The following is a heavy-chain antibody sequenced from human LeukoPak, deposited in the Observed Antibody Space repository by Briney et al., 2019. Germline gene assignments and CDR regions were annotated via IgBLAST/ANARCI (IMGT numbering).Heavy chain of an antibody. D-gene: IGHD3/OR15-3a*01. V-gene: IGHV3-30*03. CDR1: GFTFSSYG. Sequence: QPGGSLRLSCAASGFTFSSYGMHWVRQAPGKGLEWVAVISYDGSNKYYADSVKGRFTISRDNSKNTLYLQMGSLRAEDTAVYYCASHVDANWGQGTLVTVSS. CDR3: ASHVDAN. CDR2: ISYDGSNK. J-gene: IGHJ4*02.